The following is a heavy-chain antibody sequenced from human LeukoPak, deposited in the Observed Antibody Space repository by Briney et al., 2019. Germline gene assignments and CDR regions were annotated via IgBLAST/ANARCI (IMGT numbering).Heavy chain of an antibody. CDR1: GFTFSSYM. J-gene: IGHJ4*02. D-gene: IGHD6-19*01. Sequence: GESLRLSCAASGFTFSSYMMTWVRQAPGKGLEWVSAISGSGGSTYYADSVKGRFTISRDNSKNTLYLQMNSLRAEDTAVYYCAKEELIAVAGNAQYYFDYWGQGTLVTVSS. CDR2: ISGSGGST. CDR3: AKEELIAVAGNAQYYFDY. V-gene: IGHV3-23*01.